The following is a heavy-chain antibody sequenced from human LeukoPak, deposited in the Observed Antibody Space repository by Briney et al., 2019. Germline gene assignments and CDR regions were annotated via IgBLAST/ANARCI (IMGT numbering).Heavy chain of an antibody. Sequence: ASVQVSCKVSGYTLTELSMHWVRQAPGKGLEWMGGFDPEDGETIYAQKFQGRVTMTEDTSTDTAYMELSSLRSEDPAVYYCATDLNSYFDYWGQGTLVTVSS. CDR2: FDPEDGET. V-gene: IGHV1-24*01. CDR1: GYTLTELS. D-gene: IGHD1-1*01. CDR3: ATDLNSYFDY. J-gene: IGHJ4*02.